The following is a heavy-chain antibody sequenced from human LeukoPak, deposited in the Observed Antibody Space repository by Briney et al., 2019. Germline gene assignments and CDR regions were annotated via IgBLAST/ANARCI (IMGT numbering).Heavy chain of an antibody. D-gene: IGHD3-3*01. CDR1: GYTFTSYD. CDR2: MNPNSGNT. Sequence: GASVKVSCKASGYTFTSYDINWVRQATGQGLEWMGWMNPNSGNTGYAQKFQGRVTMTRNTSISTAYMELSSLRSEDTAVYYCARGAPRRYYDFWSGSESYYYYMDVWGKGTTVTVSS. J-gene: IGHJ6*03. CDR3: ARGAPRRYYDFWSGSESYYYYMDV. V-gene: IGHV1-8*01.